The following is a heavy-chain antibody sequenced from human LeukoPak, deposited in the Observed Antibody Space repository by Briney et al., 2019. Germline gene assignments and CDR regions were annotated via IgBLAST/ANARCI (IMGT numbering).Heavy chain of an antibody. Sequence: PGGSLRLSCAASGFIFSSYAMHWVRQAPGKGLEWVAVISYDGSNKYYADSVKGRFTISRDNSKNTLYLQMNSLRAEDTAVYYCARDFVRGYYYDSSGYYSTRFDYWGQGTLVTVSS. CDR2: ISYDGSNK. CDR3: ARDFVRGYYYDSSGYYSTRFDY. D-gene: IGHD3-22*01. V-gene: IGHV3-30-3*01. CDR1: GFIFSSYA. J-gene: IGHJ4*02.